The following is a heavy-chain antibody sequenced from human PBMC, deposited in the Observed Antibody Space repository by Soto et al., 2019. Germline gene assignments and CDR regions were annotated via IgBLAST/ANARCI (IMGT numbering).Heavy chain of an antibody. CDR3: ARGGYSYPWLYFHY. V-gene: IGHV1-69*06. Sequence: ASVKVSCKASGGTFSSYAISWVRQAPGQGLEWMGGIIPIFGTANYAQKFQGRVTITADKSTSTAYMELSSLRSEDTAVYYCARGGYSYPWLYFHYWGQGTMATVSS. CDR2: IIPIFGTA. CDR1: GGTFSSYA. J-gene: IGHJ4*02. D-gene: IGHD5-18*01.